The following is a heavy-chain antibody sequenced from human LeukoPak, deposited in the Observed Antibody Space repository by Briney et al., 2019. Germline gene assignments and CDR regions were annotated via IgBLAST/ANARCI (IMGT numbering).Heavy chain of an antibody. V-gene: IGHV4-30-4*01. J-gene: IGHJ6*02. CDR2: IYYSGST. CDR3: ARVRPPRGIDV. Sequence: SETLSLTCTVSGGSISSGDYYWSWIRQPPGKGLEWIGYIYYSGSTYYNPSLKSRVTISVDTSKNQFSLKLSSVTAADTAVYYCARVRPPRGIDVWGQGTTVTVSS. CDR1: GGSISSGDYY.